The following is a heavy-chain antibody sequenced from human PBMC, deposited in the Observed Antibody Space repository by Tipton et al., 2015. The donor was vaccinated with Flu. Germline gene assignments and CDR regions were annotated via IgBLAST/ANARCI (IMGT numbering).Heavy chain of an antibody. D-gene: IGHD2-15*01. CDR3: ARGRFGLPFGDRSVVVAATRSIWFDP. V-gene: IGHV4-34*01. Sequence: TLSLTCAVYGGSFSGYYWSWIRQPPGKGLEWIGEINHSGSTNYNPSLKSRVTISVDTSKNQFSLKLSSVTAADTAVYYCARGRFGLPFGDRSVVVAATRSIWFDPWGQGTLVTVSS. CDR1: GGSFSGYY. CDR2: INHSGST. J-gene: IGHJ5*02.